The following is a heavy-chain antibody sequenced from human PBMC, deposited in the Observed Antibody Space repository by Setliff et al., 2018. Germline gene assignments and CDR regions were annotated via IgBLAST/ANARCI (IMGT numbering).Heavy chain of an antibody. CDR3: ARASRFGTTVWKGDYYMDV. J-gene: IGHJ6*03. D-gene: IGHD4-4*01. Sequence: ASVKVSCKASGYTFSSYAMGWMRQAPGQRLEWMGWINTDTGNPSYAQDFTGRLVFSLDTSVSTAYLQISSLKAEDSAVYYCARASRFGTTVWKGDYYMDVWGKGTTVTVSS. CDR1: GYTFSSYA. V-gene: IGHV7-4-1*02. CDR2: INTDTGNP.